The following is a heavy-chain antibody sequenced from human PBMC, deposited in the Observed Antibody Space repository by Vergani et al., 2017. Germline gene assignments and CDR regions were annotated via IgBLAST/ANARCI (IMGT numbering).Heavy chain of an antibody. CDR2: IIPIFGTA. CDR1: GGTFSSYA. V-gene: IGHV1-69*01. J-gene: IGHJ6*03. D-gene: IGHD6-6*01. Sequence: QVQLVQSGAEVKKPGSSVKVSCKASGGTFSSYAISWVRQAPGQGLEWMGGIIPIFGTANYAQKFQGRVTITADESTSTAYMELSSLRSEDTAVYYCARSLYSSXFFVPPHYYYYMDVWGKGTTVTVSS. CDR3: ARSLYSSXFFVPPHYYYYMDV.